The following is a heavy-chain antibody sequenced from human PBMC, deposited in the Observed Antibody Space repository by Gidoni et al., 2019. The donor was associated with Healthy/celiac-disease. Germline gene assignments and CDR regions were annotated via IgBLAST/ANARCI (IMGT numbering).Heavy chain of an antibody. CDR1: GFPFSSYA. J-gene: IGHJ6*02. V-gene: IGHV3-30-3*01. CDR2: ISYDGSNK. Sequence: QVQLVESGGGVVQPGRSLRLSCATSGFPFSSYAMHWVRQAPGKGLEWVAVISYDGSNKYYADSVKGRFTISRDNSKNTLYLQMNSLRAEDTAVYYCARSLAARGISYGMDVWGQGTTVTVSS. CDR3: ARSLAARGISYGMDV. D-gene: IGHD6-6*01.